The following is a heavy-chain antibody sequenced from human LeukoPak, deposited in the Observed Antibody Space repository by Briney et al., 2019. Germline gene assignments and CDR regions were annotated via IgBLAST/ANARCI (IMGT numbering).Heavy chain of an antibody. D-gene: IGHD6-6*01. CDR3: ASYPRYSSSPPFDY. CDR1: GYTFTSYG. CDR2: INPNTGGT. V-gene: IGHV1-2*02. Sequence: GASVKVSCKASGYTFTSYGISWVRQAPGQGFEWMGWINPNTGGTNYAQNFQGRVTMTRDTSISTAYMELSGLRSDDTAVYYCASYPRYSSSPPFDYWGQGTLVTVSS. J-gene: IGHJ4*02.